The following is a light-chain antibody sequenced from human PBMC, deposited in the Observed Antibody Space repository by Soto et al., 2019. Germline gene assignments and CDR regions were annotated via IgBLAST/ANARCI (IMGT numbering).Light chain of an antibody. CDR1: SSNIGAGYA. V-gene: IGLV1-40*01. Sequence: QSVLTQPPSVSGAPGQRVTISCTGSSSNIGAGYAVHWYQQLPGTAPKLLIYGNNNRPSGVPDRFSGSKSGTSASLAITGLQAEDEADYYCQSYDRSLDGWVFGGGTKLTVL. CDR3: QSYDRSLDGWV. J-gene: IGLJ3*02. CDR2: GNN.